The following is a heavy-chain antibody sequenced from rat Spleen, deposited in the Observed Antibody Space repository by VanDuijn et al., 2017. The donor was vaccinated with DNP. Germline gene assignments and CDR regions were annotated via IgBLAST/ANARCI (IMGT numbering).Heavy chain of an antibody. CDR2: ITYDGSST. CDR3: TTDFERGY. Sequence: EVQLVESGGGLVQPGRSMKLSCAASGFTFSNSDMAWVRQTPKKGLEWVATITYDGSSTYYGDSVKGRFTISRETTKSILYLQMDSLRSEDTATYYCTTDFERGYWGQGVMVTVSS. J-gene: IGHJ2*01. CDR1: GFTFSNSD. V-gene: IGHV5-20*01. D-gene: IGHD1-11*01.